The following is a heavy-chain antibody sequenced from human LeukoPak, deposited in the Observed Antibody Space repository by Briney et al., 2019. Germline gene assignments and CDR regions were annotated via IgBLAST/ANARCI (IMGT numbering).Heavy chain of an antibody. D-gene: IGHD3-22*01. CDR2: IWYDGSNK. CDR3: ARESSGYYYLFDY. J-gene: IGHJ4*02. CDR1: GFTFSSYG. Sequence: PGGSLRLSCAASGFTFSSYGMHWVRQAPGKGLEWVAVIWYDGSNKYYADSVKGRFIISRDNSNDTLYLQMNSLRAEDTAVYYCARESSGYYYLFDYWGQGILVTVTS. V-gene: IGHV3-33*01.